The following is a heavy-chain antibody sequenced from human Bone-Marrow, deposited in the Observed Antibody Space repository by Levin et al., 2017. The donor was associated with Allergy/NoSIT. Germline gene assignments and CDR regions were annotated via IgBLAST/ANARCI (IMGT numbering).Heavy chain of an antibody. CDR2: ISSDGSTK. Sequence: GGSLRLSCETSGFIFSTNGMHWVRQAPGKGLEWVAVISSDGSTKNYGDSVKGRFTISRDNSKNTLYLQMSSLRTEDTAVYYCLKGCTGTPSCYITDYWGRGTLVTVSS. CDR3: LKGCTGTPSCYITDY. V-gene: IGHV3-33*06. D-gene: IGHD2-2*02. J-gene: IGHJ4*02. CDR1: GFIFSTNG.